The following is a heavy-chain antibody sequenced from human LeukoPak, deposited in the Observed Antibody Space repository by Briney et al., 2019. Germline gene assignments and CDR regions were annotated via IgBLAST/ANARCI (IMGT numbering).Heavy chain of an antibody. D-gene: IGHD3-22*01. CDR3: ARGRWSSGYYIGAAFDI. Sequence: ASVKVSCKASGYTFTSYDINWVRQATGQGLEWMGWMNPNSGNTGYAQKFQGRVTMTRNTSISTAYMELSSLRSEDTAVYYCARGRWSSGYYIGAAFDIWGQGTMVTVSS. CDR1: GYTFTSYD. V-gene: IGHV1-8*01. J-gene: IGHJ3*02. CDR2: MNPNSGNT.